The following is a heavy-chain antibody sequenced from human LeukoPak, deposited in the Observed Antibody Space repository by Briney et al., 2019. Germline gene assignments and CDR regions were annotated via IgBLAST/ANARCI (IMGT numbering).Heavy chain of an antibody. V-gene: IGHV4-39*07. D-gene: IGHD3-10*02. Sequence: SETLSLTCTVSGGSINSSSYYWGWIRQPPGKGLEWIGSIYYSGSTYSNPSLKSRVSISVDTSKKQFSLKLGSVTAADTAVYYCARDRSHYYDGGSFDYWGQGTLVTVSS. CDR1: GGSINSSSYY. CDR2: IYYSGST. J-gene: IGHJ4*02. CDR3: ARDRSHYYDGGSFDY.